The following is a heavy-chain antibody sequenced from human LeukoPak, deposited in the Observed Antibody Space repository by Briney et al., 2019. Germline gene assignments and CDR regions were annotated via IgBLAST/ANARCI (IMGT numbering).Heavy chain of an antibody. J-gene: IGHJ3*01. CDR3: ASGSFEGFHV. CDR2: IFYSGST. Sequence: PSETLSLTCAVSGGSISTTSSYWNWIRQPPGKGLEWIGNIFYSGSTYFSPSLKSRVTISVDTSKNQFSLRLSSVSAADTAVYYCASGSFEGFHVRGQGTMVTISS. V-gene: IGHV4-39*01. CDR1: GGSISTTSSY. D-gene: IGHD3-10*01.